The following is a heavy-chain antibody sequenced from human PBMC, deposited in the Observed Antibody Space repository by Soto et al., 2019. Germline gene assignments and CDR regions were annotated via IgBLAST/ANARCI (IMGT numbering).Heavy chain of an antibody. CDR1: GYTFTSYA. D-gene: IGHD3-22*01. V-gene: IGHV1-3*01. CDR2: INAGNGNT. CDR3: ARDLGANYYYDSSGIDY. J-gene: IGHJ4*02. Sequence: WASVKVSCKASGYTFTSYAMHWVRQAPGQRLEWMGWINAGNGNTKYSQKFQGRVTITRDTSASTAYMELSSLRSEDTAVYYCARDLGANYYYDSSGIDYWGQGTLVTVSA.